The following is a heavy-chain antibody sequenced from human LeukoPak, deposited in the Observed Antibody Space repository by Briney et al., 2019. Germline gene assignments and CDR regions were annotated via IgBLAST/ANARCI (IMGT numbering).Heavy chain of an antibody. CDR2: ISSSSSYI. J-gene: IGHJ3*02. V-gene: IGHV3-21*01. CDR3: AKEGEVGAITGSAFDI. CDR1: GFTFSTYS. D-gene: IGHD1-26*01. Sequence: GGSLRLSCAASGFTFSTYSMNWVRQAPGKGLEWVSSISSSSSYIYYADSAKGRFTISRDNAKNSLYLQMNSLRAEDTAVYYCAKEGEVGAITGSAFDIWGQGTMVTVSS.